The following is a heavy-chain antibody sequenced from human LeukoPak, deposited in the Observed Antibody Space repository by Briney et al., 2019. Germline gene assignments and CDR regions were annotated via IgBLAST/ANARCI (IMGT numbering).Heavy chain of an antibody. V-gene: IGHV3-21*01. CDR1: GFTFSSYS. J-gene: IGHJ5*02. D-gene: IGHD2-15*01. CDR3: ARDGVPVRYCSGGSCSGNWFDP. Sequence: GGSLRLSCAASGFTFSSYSMNWVRQAPGKGLEWVSSISSSSSYIYYADSVKGRFTISRDYAKNSLYLQMNSLRAEDTAVYYCARDGVPVRYCSGGSCSGNWFDPWGQGTLVTVSS. CDR2: ISSSSSYI.